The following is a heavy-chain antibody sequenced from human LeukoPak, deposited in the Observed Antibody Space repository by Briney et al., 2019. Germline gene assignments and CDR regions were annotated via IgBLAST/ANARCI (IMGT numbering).Heavy chain of an antibody. J-gene: IGHJ4*02. CDR2: IKQDGSEK. Sequence: GGSLRLSCAASGFTFSSYWMSWVRQAPGKGLEWVANIKQDGSEKYYVDSVKGRFTISRDNAKNSLYLQMNSLRAEDTAVYYCASEYFDWLYGGYFDYWGQGTLVTVSS. D-gene: IGHD3-9*01. CDR3: ASEYFDWLYGGYFDY. CDR1: GFTFSSYW. V-gene: IGHV3-7*01.